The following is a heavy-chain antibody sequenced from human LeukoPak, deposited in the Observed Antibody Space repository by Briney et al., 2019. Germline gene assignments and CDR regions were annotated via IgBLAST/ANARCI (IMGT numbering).Heavy chain of an antibody. CDR2: IYDNGYT. D-gene: IGHD1-26*01. J-gene: IGHJ4*02. CDR1: GGSISNYY. Sequence: PSETLSLTCAVSGGSISNYYWSWIRQAPGKGLELIGAIYDNGYTNYNPSLKSRVIISVDTSKNQFSLTVSSVTAADTAVYRCARRAWSQWVFDFWGQGTQVTVSS. V-gene: IGHV4-59*12. CDR3: ARRAWSQWVFDF.